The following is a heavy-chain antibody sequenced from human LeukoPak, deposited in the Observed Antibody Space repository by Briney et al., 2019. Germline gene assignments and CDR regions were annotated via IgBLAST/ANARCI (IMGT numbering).Heavy chain of an antibody. D-gene: IGHD5-12*01. V-gene: IGHV3-48*03. CDR2: ISTGGSTI. J-gene: IGHJ4*02. CDR3: ARSPYGAYEVFDS. CDR1: GFTSTTYQ. Sequence: QPGASLRLSCAASGFTSTTYQMNWVRQAPGKGLEWVSYISTGGSTIYYADSVKGRFTISRDNAKNSLYLQMNSLRAEDTAVYYCARSPYGAYEVFDSWGQGTLVTVSS.